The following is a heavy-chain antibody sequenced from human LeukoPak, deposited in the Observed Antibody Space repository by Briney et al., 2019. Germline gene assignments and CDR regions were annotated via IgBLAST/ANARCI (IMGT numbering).Heavy chain of an antibody. D-gene: IGHD6-13*01. CDR1: VFTFSIFT. Sequence: LRLSCAASVFTFSIFTMSWIRQAPWKGLEWIGEIRHSGSTNYNPSLKGRVTVSVDTFKNQFSLRLTSVTAADTAVYYCARRGSWTYYYAMDVWGQGTTVTVSS. CDR2: IRHSGST. CDR3: ARRGSWTYYYAMDV. J-gene: IGHJ6*02. V-gene: IGHV4-34*01.